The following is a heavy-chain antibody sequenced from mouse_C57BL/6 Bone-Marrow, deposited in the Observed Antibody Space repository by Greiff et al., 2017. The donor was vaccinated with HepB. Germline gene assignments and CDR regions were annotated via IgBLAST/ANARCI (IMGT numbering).Heavy chain of an antibody. Sequence: EVQGVESGGGLVKPGGSLKLSCAASGFTFSDYGMHWVRQAPEKGLEWVAYISSGSSTIYYADTVKGRFTISRDNAKNTLFLQMTSLRSEDTAMYYCARPLYDGYYLWFAYWGQGTLVTVSA. CDR2: ISSGSSTI. D-gene: IGHD2-3*01. V-gene: IGHV5-17*01. J-gene: IGHJ3*01. CDR3: ARPLYDGYYLWFAY. CDR1: GFTFSDYG.